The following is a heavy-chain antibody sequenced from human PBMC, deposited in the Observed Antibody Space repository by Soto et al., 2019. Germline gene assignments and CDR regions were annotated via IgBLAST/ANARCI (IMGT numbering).Heavy chain of an antibody. CDR1: GYTFTSYD. CDR2: MNPYSGNT. V-gene: IGHV1-8*01. D-gene: IGHD2-21*02. J-gene: IGHJ4*02. CDR3: ARDRVVTAHQPMDY. Sequence: ASVKVSCKASGYTFTSYDINWVRQATGQGLEWMGWMNPYSGNTGYAQKFQGRVTMTRDTSTSTAYMELRSLRSDDTAVYYCARDRVVTAHQPMDYWGQGTLVTVSS.